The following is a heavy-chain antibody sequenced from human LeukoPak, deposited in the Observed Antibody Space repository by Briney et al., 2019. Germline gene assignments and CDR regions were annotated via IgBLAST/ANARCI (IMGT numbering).Heavy chain of an antibody. CDR1: GHTFTSYD. Sequence: ASVKVSCKASGHTFTSYDINWVRQATGRGLEWMGWMNPNSGNTGYAQKFQGRVTMTRNTSIRTAYMELSSLRSEDTAVYYCARVPSGGDKFDPWGQGTLVTVSS. D-gene: IGHD6-25*01. CDR3: ARVPSGGDKFDP. V-gene: IGHV1-8*01. CDR2: MNPNSGNT. J-gene: IGHJ5*02.